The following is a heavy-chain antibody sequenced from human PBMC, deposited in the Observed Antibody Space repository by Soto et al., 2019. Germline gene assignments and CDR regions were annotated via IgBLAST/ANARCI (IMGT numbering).Heavy chain of an antibody. J-gene: IGHJ4*02. CDR3: ATAGLPSSAPLDY. V-gene: IGHV4-59*01. CDR1: GGSISSYY. CDR2: IYYSGST. Sequence: QVQLQESGPRLVKPSATLSLTCIVSGGSISSYYWSGSRPPPGKGLEWIGYIYYSGSTNYNPSLKGRDTMTVDTSKIQFSLTLSSGTSADTGVYYCATAGLPSSAPLDYWGQGTLVTVSS. D-gene: IGHD2-2*01.